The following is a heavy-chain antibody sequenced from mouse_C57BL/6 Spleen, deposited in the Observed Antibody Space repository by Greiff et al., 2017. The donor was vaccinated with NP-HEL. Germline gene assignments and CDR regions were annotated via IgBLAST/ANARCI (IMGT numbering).Heavy chain of an antibody. V-gene: IGHV14-3*01. J-gene: IGHJ2*01. D-gene: IGHD2-9*01. CDR1: GFNIKNTY. Sequence: VQLKESVAELVRPGASVKLSCTASGFNIKNTYMHWVKQRPEPGLEWIGRIDPANGNTEYAPKFQGKATITADTSSNTAYLQLSSLTSEDTASSYWAMAYYGNDSGFVDYWGQGATLTVAS. CDR2: IDPANGNT. CDR3: AMAYYGNDSGFVDY.